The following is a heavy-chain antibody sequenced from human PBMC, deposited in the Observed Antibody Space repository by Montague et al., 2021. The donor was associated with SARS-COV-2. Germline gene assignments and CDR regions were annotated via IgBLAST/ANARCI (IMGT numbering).Heavy chain of an antibody. CDR1: GFTFSSYS. CDR2: ISSGSSYI. V-gene: IGHV3-21*01. D-gene: IGHD3-9*01. CDR3: ARDRYYDILTGYWEFDP. J-gene: IGHJ5*02. Sequence: SLRLSCAASGFTFSSYSMNWVRQAPGKGLEWVSSISSGSSYIYYADSVKGRFTISRDNAKNSLYLQMNSLRAEDTAVYYCARDRYYDILTGYWEFDPWGQGTLVTVSS.